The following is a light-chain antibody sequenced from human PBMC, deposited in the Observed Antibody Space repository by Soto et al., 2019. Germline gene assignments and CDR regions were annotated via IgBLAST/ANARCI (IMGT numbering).Light chain of an antibody. CDR3: QQSYSTTWT. CDR2: AAS. CDR1: QSISSY. J-gene: IGKJ1*01. Sequence: DIPMTQSPSSLSASVGDRVTITCRASQSISSYLNWYQQKQGKAPKLLIYAASSLQSGVPSRFSGSGSGTDLTITISSLQPEDCETYDCQQSYSTTWTFGQGTKVDNK. V-gene: IGKV1-39*01.